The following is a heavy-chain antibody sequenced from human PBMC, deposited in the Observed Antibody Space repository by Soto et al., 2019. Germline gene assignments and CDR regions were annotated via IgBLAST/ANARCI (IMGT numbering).Heavy chain of an antibody. V-gene: IGHV3-30*18. J-gene: IGHJ4*02. CDR3: AKDYPGPSVTAYCFDS. D-gene: IGHD2-21*02. CDR1: GFIFSDYG. Sequence: PGGSLRLSCAASGFIFSDYGMHWVRQAPGKGLEWVAVISYGGSDTNYADSVKSRFTISRDDSKNMLYLQMNSLRTEDTGVYYCAKDYPGPSVTAYCFDSWGKGTLVPVSS. CDR2: ISYGGSDT.